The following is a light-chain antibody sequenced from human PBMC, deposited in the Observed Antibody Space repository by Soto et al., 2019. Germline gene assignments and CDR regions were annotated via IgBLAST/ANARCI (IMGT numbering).Light chain of an antibody. CDR1: QSLNSFY. Sequence: EIVLTQSPGTLSLSPGERATLSCRASQSLNSFYLAWYQQKPGQAPRLLIYGSSNRATGIPDRFSGSGSGTEFTLTISSLQSEDFAVYYCQQYNNWPPSTFGQGTRL. J-gene: IGKJ5*01. CDR3: QQYNNWPPST. CDR2: GSS. V-gene: IGKV3D-15*01.